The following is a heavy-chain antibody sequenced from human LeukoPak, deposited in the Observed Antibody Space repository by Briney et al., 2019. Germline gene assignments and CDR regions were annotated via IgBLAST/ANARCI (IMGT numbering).Heavy chain of an antibody. CDR2: VYTSGST. V-gene: IGHV4-4*07. D-gene: IGHD5-12*01. J-gene: IGHJ4*02. Sequence: SETLSLTCTVSGGSISTYYWSWIRQPAGKGLEWIGRVYTSGSTNYNPSLKSRVTISVDTSKNQFSLKLSSVTAADTAVYYCARGGRMVATSYFDYWGQGTLVTVSS. CDR3: ARGGRMVATSYFDY. CDR1: GGSISTYY.